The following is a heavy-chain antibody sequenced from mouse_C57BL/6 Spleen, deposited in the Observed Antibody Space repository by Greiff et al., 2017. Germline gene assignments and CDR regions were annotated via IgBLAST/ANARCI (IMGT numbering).Heavy chain of an antibody. Sequence: QVQLQQPGTELVKPGASVKLSCKASGYTFPSYGMPWVKQRPGPGLEWIGNINPSNGGTTYNEKFKSKATLTVDKSSSTAYMQLSSLTSEDSAVYSCARSYGYYGSSHWYFDVWGTGTTVTVSS. J-gene: IGHJ1*03. CDR3: ARSYGYYGSSHWYFDV. CDR2: INPSNGGT. CDR1: GYTFPSYG. V-gene: IGHV1-53*01. D-gene: IGHD1-1*01.